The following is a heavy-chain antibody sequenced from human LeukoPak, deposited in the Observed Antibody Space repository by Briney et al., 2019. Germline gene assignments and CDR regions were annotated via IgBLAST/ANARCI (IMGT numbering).Heavy chain of an antibody. D-gene: IGHD3-3*01. J-gene: IGHJ6*02. Sequence: GGSLRLSCAASGFTFSDYYMSWIRQAPGKGLEWVSYISSSGSTICYADSVKGRFTISRDNAKNSLYLQMNSLRAEDTAVYYCARELLRFLEWLTPPNGMDVWGQGTTVTVSS. V-gene: IGHV3-11*01. CDR3: ARELLRFLEWLTPPNGMDV. CDR1: GFTFSDYY. CDR2: ISSSGSTI.